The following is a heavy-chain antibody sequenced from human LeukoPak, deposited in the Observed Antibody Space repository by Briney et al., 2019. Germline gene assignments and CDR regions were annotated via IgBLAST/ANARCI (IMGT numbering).Heavy chain of an antibody. CDR3: ARSTSGYYSKHYYFYMDV. D-gene: IGHD3-22*01. Sequence: PSETLSLTCSVSGASISSYSWSWIRQPPGKGLEWIGYIYYSGTTNYNPSLKSRIAISLDTSKKQFSLRMRSVTAADTAVYYCARSTSGYYSKHYYFYMDVWGKGTTVTVSS. CDR1: GASISSYS. J-gene: IGHJ6*03. V-gene: IGHV4-59*01. CDR2: IYYSGTT.